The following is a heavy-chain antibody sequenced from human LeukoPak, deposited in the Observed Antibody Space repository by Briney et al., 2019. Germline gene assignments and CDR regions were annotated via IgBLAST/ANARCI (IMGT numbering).Heavy chain of an antibody. D-gene: IGHD3-10*01. J-gene: IGHJ4*02. CDR2: INHSGST. CDR1: GGSFSGYY. V-gene: IGHV4-34*01. Sequence: PSETLSLTCAVYGGSFSGYYWSWIRQPSGKGLEWIGEINHSGSTNYNPSLKSRVTISVDTSKNQFSLKLSSVTAADTAVYYCARGRTKELGRITMVRGVIPFDYWGQGTLVTVSS. CDR3: ARGRTKELGRITMVRGVIPFDY.